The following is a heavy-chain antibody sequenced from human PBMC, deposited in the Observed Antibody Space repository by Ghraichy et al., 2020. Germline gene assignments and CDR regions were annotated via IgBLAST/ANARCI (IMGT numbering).Heavy chain of an antibody. Sequence: SGKVSCKASGGTFSSYTISWVRQAPGQGLEWMGRIIPILGIANYAQKFQGRVTITADKSTSTAYMELSSLRSEDTAVYYCARVVGYCSSTSCYTHPGGYYYYGMDVWGQGTTVTVSS. CDR2: IIPILGIA. V-gene: IGHV1-69*02. D-gene: IGHD2-2*02. J-gene: IGHJ6*02. CDR3: ARVVGYCSSTSCYTHPGGYYYYGMDV. CDR1: GGTFSSYT.